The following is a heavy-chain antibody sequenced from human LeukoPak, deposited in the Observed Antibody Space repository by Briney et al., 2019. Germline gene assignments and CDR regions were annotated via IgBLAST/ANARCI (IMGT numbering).Heavy chain of an antibody. D-gene: IGHD2-2*02. Sequence: PSETLSHTCTVSGGSISSSSYYWGWIRQPPGKGLEWTGSIYYSGSTYYNPSLKSRVTISVDTSKNQFSLKLSSVTAADTAVYYCAREEYQLLYNYWGQGTLVTVSS. CDR2: IYYSGST. CDR1: GGSISSSSYY. V-gene: IGHV4-39*07. J-gene: IGHJ4*02. CDR3: AREEYQLLYNY.